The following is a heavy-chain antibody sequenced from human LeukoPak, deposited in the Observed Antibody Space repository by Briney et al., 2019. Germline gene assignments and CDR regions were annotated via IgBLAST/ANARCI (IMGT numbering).Heavy chain of an antibody. D-gene: IGHD5-24*01. J-gene: IGHJ4*02. CDR1: GFTLSSYA. CDR3: ARDGEMATSYFDY. V-gene: IGHV3-30*01. CDR2: ISYDGSNK. Sequence: GGSLRLSCAASGFTLSSYAMHWVRQAPGKGLEWVAVISYDGSNKYYADSVKGRFTISRDNSKNTLYLQMNSLRAEDTAVYYCARDGEMATSYFDYWGQGTLVTVSS.